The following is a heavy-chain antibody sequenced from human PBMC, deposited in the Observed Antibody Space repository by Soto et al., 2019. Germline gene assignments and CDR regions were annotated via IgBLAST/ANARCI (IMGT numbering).Heavy chain of an antibody. J-gene: IGHJ3*02. V-gene: IGHV3-49*03. CDR2: IRSKAYGGTT. D-gene: IGHD2-2*01. CDR3: TRESVIVVPAPAFDI. Sequence: PGGSLRLSCTASGFTFGDYAMSWFRQAPGKGLEWVGFIRSKAYGGTTEYAASVKGRFTISRDDSKSIAYLQMNSLKTEDTAVYYCTRESVIVVPAPAFDIWGQGTMVTVSS. CDR1: GFTFGDYA.